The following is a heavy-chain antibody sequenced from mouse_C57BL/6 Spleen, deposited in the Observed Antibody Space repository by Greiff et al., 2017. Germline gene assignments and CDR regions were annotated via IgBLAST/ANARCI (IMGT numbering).Heavy chain of an antibody. D-gene: IGHD2-4*01. J-gene: IGHJ4*01. CDR3: ARTGITTRYYAMDY. V-gene: IGHV5-17*01. CDR1: GFTFSDYG. CDR2: ISSGSSTI. Sequence: EVKVVESGGGLVKPGGSLKLSCAASGFTFSDYGMHWVRQAPEKGLEWVAYISSGSSTIYYADTVKGRFTISRDNAKNTLFLQMTSLRSEDTAMYYCARTGITTRYYAMDYWGQGTSVTVSS.